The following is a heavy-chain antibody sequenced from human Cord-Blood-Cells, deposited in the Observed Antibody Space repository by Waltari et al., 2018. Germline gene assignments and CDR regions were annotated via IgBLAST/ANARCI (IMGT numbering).Heavy chain of an antibody. D-gene: IGHD3-9*01. V-gene: IGHV4-34*01. Sequence: QVQLQQWGAGLLKPSETLSLTCAVYGGSFSGYYWSWIRQPPGKGLGWIGEINHSGSTNYNPSLKSRVTISVDTSKNQFSLKLSSVTAADTAVYYCARGLRGLRYFDWLLPEYYFDYWGQGTLVTVSS. CDR3: ARGLRGLRYFDWLLPEYYFDY. CDR1: GGSFSGYY. J-gene: IGHJ4*02. CDR2: INHSGST.